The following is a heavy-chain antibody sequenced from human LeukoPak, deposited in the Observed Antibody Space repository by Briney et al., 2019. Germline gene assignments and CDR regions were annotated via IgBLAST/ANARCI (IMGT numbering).Heavy chain of an antibody. CDR1: GFAISDYG. J-gene: IGHJ4*02. D-gene: IGHD2-21*02. CDR2: ISSSSNKV. CDR3: ARNFYCGGDCAISYFDY. V-gene: IGHV3-48*01. Sequence: GGSLRLSCAASGFAISDYGMNWVCQVPGKGLEWVSYISSSSNKVYYADSVKGRFTISRDNAKNSLFLQMNSLRADDTAVYYCARNFYCGGDCAISYFDYWGQGTLVTVSS.